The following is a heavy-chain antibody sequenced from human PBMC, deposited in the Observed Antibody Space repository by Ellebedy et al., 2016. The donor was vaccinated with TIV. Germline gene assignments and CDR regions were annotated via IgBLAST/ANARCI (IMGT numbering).Heavy chain of an antibody. CDR3: ARLDISAGPVAHFDH. CDR1: GGSISSGDYY. V-gene: IGHV4-31*01. CDR2: VYYRGST. Sequence: MPSETLSLTCTVSGGSISSGDYYWSWIRQHPGKGLEWIVYVYYRGSTHYNPSLKSLVTISVDRSKNQFSLKVTSVTAADTAVYYCARLDISAGPVAHFDHWGQGTLVTVSS. D-gene: IGHD6-13*01. J-gene: IGHJ4*02.